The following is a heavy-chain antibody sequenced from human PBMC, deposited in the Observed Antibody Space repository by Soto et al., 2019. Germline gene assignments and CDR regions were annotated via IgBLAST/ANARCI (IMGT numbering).Heavy chain of an antibody. CDR3: AGGDLAVATPYYYYGMDV. J-gene: IGHJ6*02. V-gene: IGHV1-69*13. D-gene: IGHD6-19*01. CDR1: GGTFSSYA. Sequence: SVKVSCRASGGTFSSYAISWVRQAPGRGLEWMGGIIPIFGTANYAQKFQGRVTITADESTSTAYMELSSLRSEDTAVYYCAGGDLAVATPYYYYGMDVLGQRTTVTVSS. CDR2: IIPIFGTA.